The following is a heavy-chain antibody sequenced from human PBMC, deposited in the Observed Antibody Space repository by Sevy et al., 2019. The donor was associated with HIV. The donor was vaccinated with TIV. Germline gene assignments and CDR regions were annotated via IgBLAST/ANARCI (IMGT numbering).Heavy chain of an antibody. J-gene: IGHJ3*02. CDR1: GYSFTSYW. CDR3: AREDHYPLGYGSGSAHAFDI. V-gene: IGHV5-51*01. CDR2: IYPGDSDT. Sequence: GESLKISCKGSGYSFTSYWIGWVRQMPGKGLEWMGIIYPGDSDTRDSPSFQGQVTISADKSISTAYLQWSSLKASDTAMYYCAREDHYPLGYGSGSAHAFDIWGQGTMVTVSS. D-gene: IGHD3-10*01.